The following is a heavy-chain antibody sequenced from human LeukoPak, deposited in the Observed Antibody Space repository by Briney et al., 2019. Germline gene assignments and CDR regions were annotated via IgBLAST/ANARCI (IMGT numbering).Heavy chain of an antibody. CDR3: ARGLKSYYGMDV. J-gene: IGHJ6*02. Sequence: GGSLRLSCAASGFTFSSYEMNWVRQAPGKGLEWVSYISSSGSTIYYADSVKGRFTISRDSAKNSLYLQMNSLRAEDTAVYYCARGLKSYYGMDVWGQGTTVTVSS. CDR1: GFTFSSYE. CDR2: ISSSGSTI. V-gene: IGHV3-48*03.